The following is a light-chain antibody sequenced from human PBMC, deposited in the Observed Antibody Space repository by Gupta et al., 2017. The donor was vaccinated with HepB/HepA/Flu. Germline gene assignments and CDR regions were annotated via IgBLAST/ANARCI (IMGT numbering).Light chain of an antibody. Sequence: QSALTQPASVSGSPGQPIPISCLGTSSDIGSYNLVSWFQQHPGNAPKLMIFEVTQRPSGVSNRFSGSKSANTASLTISGLQAEDEADYYCCSYAGNTTVVFGGGTRLTVL. CDR3: CSYAGNTTVV. CDR1: SSDIGSYNL. CDR2: EVT. V-gene: IGLV2-23*02. J-gene: IGLJ2*01.